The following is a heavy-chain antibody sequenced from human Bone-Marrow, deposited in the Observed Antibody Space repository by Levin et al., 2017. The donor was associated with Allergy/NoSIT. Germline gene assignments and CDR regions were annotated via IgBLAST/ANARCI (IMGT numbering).Heavy chain of an antibody. CDR1: GFTFGDYG. Sequence: QRGESLKISCTTSGFTFGDYGMTWVRQAPGKGLEWIGFIRTKAYGGTTEYAASVKGRFTISRDDSKSIAYLQMNSLRTEDTAVYYCTGGRNYLFWGQGTLVTVSA. V-gene: IGHV3-49*04. D-gene: IGHD3-10*01. CDR2: IRTKAYGGTT. CDR3: TGGRNYLF. J-gene: IGHJ4*02.